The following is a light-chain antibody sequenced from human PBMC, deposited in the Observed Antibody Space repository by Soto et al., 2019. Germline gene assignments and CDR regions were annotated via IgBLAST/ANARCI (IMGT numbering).Light chain of an antibody. CDR2: AAS. CDR1: QGIRND. CDR3: LQHSTYPLT. V-gene: IGKV1-17*01. Sequence: DIQMTQFPSSLSASVGDRVTMTCRANQGIRNDLGWYQQKPGKAPKRLIYAASSLQSGVPSRFSGSGSGTEFTLAISSLQPEDSATFYCLQHSTYPLTFGQGTKVEIK. J-gene: IGKJ1*01.